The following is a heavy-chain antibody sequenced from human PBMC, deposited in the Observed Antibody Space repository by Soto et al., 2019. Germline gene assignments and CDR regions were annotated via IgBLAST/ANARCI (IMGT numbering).Heavy chain of an antibody. Sequence: GASVKVSCKASGYSFTGYYMHWVRQAPGQGPEWMGWINPNNGATKYAQKFQGWLTLTRDTSISTAYMELSRLRSDDTAVYYCATTCAFGGVTNWCMDVWGQGTTVTVSS. CDR3: ATTCAFGGVTNWCMDV. J-gene: IGHJ6*02. CDR1: GYSFTGYY. D-gene: IGHD1-1*01. V-gene: IGHV1-2*04. CDR2: INPNNGAT.